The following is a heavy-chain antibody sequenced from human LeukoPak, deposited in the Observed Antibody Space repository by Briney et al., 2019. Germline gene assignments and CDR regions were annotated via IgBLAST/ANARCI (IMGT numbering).Heavy chain of an antibody. Sequence: ASVKVSCKASGYTFTSYGISWVRQAPGQGLEWMGWISAYNGNTNYAQKLQGRVTMTTDTSTSTAYMELSSLRSEDTAVYYCARETADYYGSGSYYNLDFWFDPWGQGTLVTVSS. CDR3: ARETADYYGSGSYYNLDFWFDP. CDR2: ISAYNGNT. V-gene: IGHV1-18*01. CDR1: GYTFTSYG. J-gene: IGHJ5*02. D-gene: IGHD3-10*01.